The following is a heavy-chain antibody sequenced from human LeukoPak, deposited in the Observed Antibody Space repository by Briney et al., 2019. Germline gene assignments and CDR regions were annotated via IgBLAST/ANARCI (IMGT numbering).Heavy chain of an antibody. Sequence: GGSLRLSCAASGFTFDDYAMHWVRQAPGKGLEWVSLISGVGGSTYYADSVKGRFTISRDNSKNSLYLQVNSLRTEDTALYYCAKDKLRSTNYYDSSGYILEYWGQGTLVTVSS. D-gene: IGHD3-22*01. CDR3: AKDKLRSTNYYDSSGYILEY. CDR1: GFTFDDYA. CDR2: ISGVGGST. V-gene: IGHV3-43*02. J-gene: IGHJ4*02.